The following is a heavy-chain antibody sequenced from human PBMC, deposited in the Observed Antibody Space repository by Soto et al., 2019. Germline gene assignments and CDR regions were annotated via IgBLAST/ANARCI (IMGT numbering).Heavy chain of an antibody. CDR1: GGSISSGGYY. CDR2: IYYSGST. V-gene: IGHV4-31*03. D-gene: IGHD6-13*01. CDR3: ARVWGDSSSWYGPINWFDP. Sequence: SETLSLTCTVSGGSISSGGYYWSWIRQHPGKGLEWIGYIYYSGSTYYNPSLKSRVTISVDTSKNQFSLKLSSVTAADTAVYYCARVWGDSSSWYGPINWFDPWGQGTLVTVSS. J-gene: IGHJ5*02.